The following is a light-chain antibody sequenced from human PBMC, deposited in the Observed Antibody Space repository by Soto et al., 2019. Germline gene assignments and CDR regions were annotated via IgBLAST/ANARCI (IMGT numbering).Light chain of an antibody. CDR2: GES. Sequence: TVLTQTPGTLSLSPGEIATLSCMGSQSVSSSYLACYQQKPGQAPRLLIYGESSRATGIPERFSGSGSGKDFTLTLSRLEPEDFAVYYCQQYGSSPRTFGQGPKVAIK. CDR3: QQYGSSPRT. J-gene: IGKJ1*01. CDR1: QSVSSSY. V-gene: IGKV3-20*01.